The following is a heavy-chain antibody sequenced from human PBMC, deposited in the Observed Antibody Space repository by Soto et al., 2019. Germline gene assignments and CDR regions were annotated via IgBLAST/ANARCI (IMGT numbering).Heavy chain of an antibody. J-gene: IGHJ4*02. CDR2: IYYSGTT. Sequence: PSDTLSLTFTVSGGSVSSSSYYWSWIRQPPGKGLEWIGYIYYSGTTNYNPSLKSRVTISVDTSKNQFSLKLSSVTAADTAVYYCARDVRYGDYVFDYWGQGTLVTVSS. CDR1: GGSVSSSSYY. V-gene: IGHV4-61*01. CDR3: ARDVRYGDYVFDY. D-gene: IGHD4-17*01.